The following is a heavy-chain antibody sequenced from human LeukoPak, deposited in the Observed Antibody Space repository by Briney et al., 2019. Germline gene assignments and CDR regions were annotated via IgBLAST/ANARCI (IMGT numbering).Heavy chain of an antibody. J-gene: IGHJ4*02. D-gene: IGHD5-12*01. CDR3: AREGHSGYDFRDFDY. CDR2: INPNSGGT. CDR1: GGTFSSYA. Sequence: GASVKVSCKASGGTFSSYAISWVRQAPGQGLEWMGWINPNSGGTNYAQKFQGWVTMTRDTSISTAYMELSRLRSDDTAVYYCAREGHSGYDFRDFDYWGQGTLVTVSS. V-gene: IGHV1-2*04.